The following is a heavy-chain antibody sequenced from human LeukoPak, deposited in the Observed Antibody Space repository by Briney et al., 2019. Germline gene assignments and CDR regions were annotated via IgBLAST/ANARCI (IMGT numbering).Heavy chain of an antibody. CDR1: GFTFSSYS. Sequence: GGSLRLSCAASGFTFSSYSMNLVRQAPGKGLEWVSYISSSSSTIYYADSVKGRFTISRDNAKNSLYLQMNSLRAEDTAVYYCAREMSSGWYSYWFDPWGQGTLVTVSS. D-gene: IGHD6-19*01. V-gene: IGHV3-48*01. CDR3: AREMSSGWYSYWFDP. J-gene: IGHJ5*02. CDR2: ISSSSSTI.